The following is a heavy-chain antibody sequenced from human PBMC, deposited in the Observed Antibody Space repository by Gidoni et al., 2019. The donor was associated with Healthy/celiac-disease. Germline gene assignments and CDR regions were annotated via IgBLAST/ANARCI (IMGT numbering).Heavy chain of an antibody. D-gene: IGHD2-2*01. V-gene: IGHV3-15*01. CDR2: IKSKTDGGTT. Sequence: EVQLVESGGGLVKPGGSLRLSCAASGFTFSNAWMSWVRQDPGKGLEWVGRIKSKTDGGTTDYAAPVKGRFTISRDDSKNTLYLQMNSLKTEDTAVYYCVLLAMDAFDIWGQGTMVTVSS. CDR1: GFTFSNAW. CDR3: VLLAMDAFDI. J-gene: IGHJ3*02.